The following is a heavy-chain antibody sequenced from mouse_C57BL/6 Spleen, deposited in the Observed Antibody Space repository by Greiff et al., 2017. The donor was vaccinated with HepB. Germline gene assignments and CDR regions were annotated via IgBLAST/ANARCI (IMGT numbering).Heavy chain of an antibody. Sequence: EVKLMESGPELVKPGASVKISCKASGYSFTDYNMNWVKQSNGKSLEWIGVINPNYGTTSYNQKFKGKATLTVDQSSSTAYMQLNSLTSEDSAVYYCAREYGSSYAWFAYWGQGTLVTVSA. CDR2: INPNYGTT. D-gene: IGHD1-1*01. V-gene: IGHV1-39*01. J-gene: IGHJ3*01. CDR3: AREYGSSYAWFAY. CDR1: GYSFTDYN.